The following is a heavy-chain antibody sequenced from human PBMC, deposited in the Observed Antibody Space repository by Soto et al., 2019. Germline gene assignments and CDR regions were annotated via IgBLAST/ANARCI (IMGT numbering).Heavy chain of an antibody. CDR1: GGSLSGYY. V-gene: IGHV4-34*01. Sequence: QVQLQQWGAGLLKPSETLSLNCAVTGGSLSGYYWSWIRQPPGKGLEWIGEVKDGGHTNYSPSLRGRVTISSDTSYNQFSLRLNSVTAADTGVYYCARGQEGVVATHWDQGSLVTVSS. D-gene: IGHD5-12*01. J-gene: IGHJ4*02. CDR3: ARGQEGVVATH. CDR2: VKDGGHT.